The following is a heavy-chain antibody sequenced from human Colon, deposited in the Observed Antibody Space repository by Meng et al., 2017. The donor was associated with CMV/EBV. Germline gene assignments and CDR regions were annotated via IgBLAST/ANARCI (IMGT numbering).Heavy chain of an antibody. Sequence: GESLKISCAASGFTVSDNYMIWVRQAPGKGLEWVSTFHYSGVTTNSADSVKGRFTNSRDTSKNTLYLQMTSLRADDTAVYYCAKGVTSSDPYRAFDILGQGTMVTVSS. V-gene: IGHV3-23*01. CDR2: FHYSGVTT. D-gene: IGHD3-22*01. CDR1: GFTVSDNY. J-gene: IGHJ3*02. CDR3: AKGVTSSDPYRAFDI.